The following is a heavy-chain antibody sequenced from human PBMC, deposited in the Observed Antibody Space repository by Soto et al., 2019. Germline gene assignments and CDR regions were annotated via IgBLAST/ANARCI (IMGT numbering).Heavy chain of an antibody. D-gene: IGHD6-6*01. CDR2: IWYDGSNK. J-gene: IGHJ4*02. CDR3: ARDSRIAARRAGPGGTYYFDY. Sequence: GGSLRLSCAASGFTFSSYGMHWVRQAPGKGLEWVAVIWYDGSNKYYADSVKGRFTISSDNSKNTLYLQMNSLRAEDTAVYYCARDSRIAARRAGPGGTYYFDYWGQGTLVTVSS. CDR1: GFTFSSYG. V-gene: IGHV3-33*01.